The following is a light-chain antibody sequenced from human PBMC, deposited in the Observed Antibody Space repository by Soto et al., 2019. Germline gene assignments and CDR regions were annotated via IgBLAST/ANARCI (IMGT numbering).Light chain of an antibody. Sequence: EIVMTQSPATLSVSPGERATLSCRASQSVSSNLAWYQQNPGQAPSLLIYGASTRATGIPARFSGSGSGTKFTLTISSLQSEDFAVYYSQGQLTFGGGTKVEIK. CDR2: GAS. CDR1: QSVSSN. CDR3: QGQLT. J-gene: IGKJ4*01. V-gene: IGKV3-15*01.